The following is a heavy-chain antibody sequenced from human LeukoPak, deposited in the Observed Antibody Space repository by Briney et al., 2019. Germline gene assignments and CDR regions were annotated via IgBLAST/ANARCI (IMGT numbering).Heavy chain of an antibody. V-gene: IGHV3-23*01. CDR3: AKAVGSSGYFSRDAFDI. CDR1: GFTFSSYA. CDR2: IGGGGSGT. Sequence: GGSLRLSYAPSGFTFSSYAMSWVRQAPGKGLEWVAFIGGGGSGTYYADSVRGRFTISRDNSKNTVYLQMNSLRAEDTAIYYCAKAVGSSGYFSRDAFDIWGQGTMVTVSS. J-gene: IGHJ3*02. D-gene: IGHD3-22*01.